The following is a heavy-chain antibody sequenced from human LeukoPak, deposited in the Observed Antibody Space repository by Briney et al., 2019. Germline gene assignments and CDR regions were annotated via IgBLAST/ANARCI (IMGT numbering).Heavy chain of an antibody. V-gene: IGHV3-30*04. Sequence: GGSLRLSCAASGFTFSSYAMHWVRQAPGKGLEWVAVISYDGSNKYYADSVKGRFTISRDNSKNTLYLQMNSLRAEDTAVYYCARDGSLWYYYYMDVWGKGTTVTVSS. CDR2: ISYDGSNK. D-gene: IGHD1-26*01. J-gene: IGHJ6*03. CDR3: ARDGSLWYYYYMDV. CDR1: GFTFSSYA.